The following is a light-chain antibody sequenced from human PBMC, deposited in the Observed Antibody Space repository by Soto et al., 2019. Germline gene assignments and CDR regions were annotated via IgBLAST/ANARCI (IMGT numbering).Light chain of an antibody. CDR3: QQYKNWPPLT. Sequence: EILLTQSPATLSVSPGERATLSCRASQSVSSNLAWYQQKPGQAPRLLIYGASTRATGIPARFSGGGSGTELTLTISSLQSEDFAVYYCQQYKNWPPLTFGGGTKVDIK. J-gene: IGKJ4*01. V-gene: IGKV3D-15*01. CDR2: GAS. CDR1: QSVSSN.